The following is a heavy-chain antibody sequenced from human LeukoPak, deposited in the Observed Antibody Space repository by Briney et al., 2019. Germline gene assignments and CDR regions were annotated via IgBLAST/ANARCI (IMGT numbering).Heavy chain of an antibody. J-gene: IGHJ6*03. V-gene: IGHV4-34*01. D-gene: IGHD3-10*01. CDR2: INHSGST. CDR1: GGSISSYY. CDR3: ARGAGSGSYFPSYYYYYMDV. Sequence: SETLSLTCTVSGGSISSYYWSWIRQPPGKGLEWIGEINHSGSTNYNPSLKSRVTISVDTSKNQFSLKLSSVTAADTAVYYCARGAGSGSYFPSYYYYYMDVWGKGTTVTVSS.